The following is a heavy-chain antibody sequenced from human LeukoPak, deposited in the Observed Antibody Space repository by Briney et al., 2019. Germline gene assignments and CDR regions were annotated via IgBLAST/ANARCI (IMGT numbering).Heavy chain of an antibody. CDR1: GGTFSSYA. CDR2: IIPILGIA. CDR3: ARETVTIRGGGFDY. Sequence: GASVKVSCKASGGTFSSYAISWVRQAPGQGLEWMGRIIPILGIANYAQKFQGRVTITADKSTSTAYMELSSLRSEDRAVFFGARETVTIRGGGFDYWGQGTLVTVSS. D-gene: IGHD3-9*01. J-gene: IGHJ4*02. V-gene: IGHV1-69*04.